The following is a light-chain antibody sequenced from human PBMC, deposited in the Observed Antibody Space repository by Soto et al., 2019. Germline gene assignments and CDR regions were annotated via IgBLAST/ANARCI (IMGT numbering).Light chain of an antibody. Sequence: QSALTQPRSVSGSPGQSVTIPCTGTSSDVGEYNWVSWYQRHPGKAPKVIIYDVTKRPSGVPDRFSGSKSGNTASLTISGLQAEDEDTYYCCSYAGSYIPVLFGGGTKLTVL. CDR3: CSYAGSYIPVL. J-gene: IGLJ2*01. CDR1: SSDVGEYNW. CDR2: DVT. V-gene: IGLV2-11*01.